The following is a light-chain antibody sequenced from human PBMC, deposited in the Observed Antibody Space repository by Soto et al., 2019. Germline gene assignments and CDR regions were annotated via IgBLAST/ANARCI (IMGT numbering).Light chain of an antibody. J-gene: IGLJ2*01. Sequence: QSVLTQPASVSGSPGQSITISCTGTGSGDGVFNRVSWYQQHPGKAPKFMIYDVSNRPSGVSDRFSGSKSGNTASLTISGLQAEDEADYYCSSYTTTNTVVFGGGTQLTVL. V-gene: IGLV2-14*01. CDR2: DVS. CDR3: SSYTTTNTVV. CDR1: GSGDGVFNR.